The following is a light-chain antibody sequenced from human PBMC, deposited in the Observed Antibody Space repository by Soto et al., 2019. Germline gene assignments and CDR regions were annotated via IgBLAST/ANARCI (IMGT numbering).Light chain of an antibody. CDR3: SSYTTSGTLV. J-gene: IGLJ3*02. Sequence: QSALTQPPSVSGSPGQSVTISCAGTSSDVGSFNRVSWYQQPPGTAPRLMIYEVIYRPSGVPDRFAGSKSGNTASLTISGLQAEDEADYSCSSYTTSGTLVFGGGTKLTVL. CDR1: SSDVGSFNR. V-gene: IGLV2-18*02. CDR2: EVI.